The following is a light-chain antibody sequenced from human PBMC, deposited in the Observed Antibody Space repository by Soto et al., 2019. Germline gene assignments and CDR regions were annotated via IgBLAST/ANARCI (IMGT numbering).Light chain of an antibody. Sequence: DIVMTQSPDSLAVSLGERATINCKSSQSVFFTSNNKDYLAWYQQKPGQPPKLLIYWASTRESGVPDRFSGSGSGTDFTLTISSLQADDVAVYYFQQYYSLPLTFGGGTKVEIK. V-gene: IGKV4-1*01. CDR2: WAS. CDR3: QQYYSLPLT. CDR1: QSVFFTSNNKDY. J-gene: IGKJ4*01.